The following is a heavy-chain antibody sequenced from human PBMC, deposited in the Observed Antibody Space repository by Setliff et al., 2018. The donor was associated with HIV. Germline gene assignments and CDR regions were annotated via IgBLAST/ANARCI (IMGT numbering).Heavy chain of an antibody. V-gene: IGHV4-59*12. J-gene: IGHJ4*02. CDR2: IYYSGSS. CDR3: ARGGAFCGRDSCYYLDY. CDR1: GGSISSYY. D-gene: IGHD2-21*02. Sequence: SETLSLTCTVSGGSISSYYWSWIRRPPGKGLEWIGYIYYSGSSYYNPSLKSRVTISVDTSKNQFSLKLSSVTAADTAVYFCARGGAFCGRDSCYYLDYWGQGNPVTVSS.